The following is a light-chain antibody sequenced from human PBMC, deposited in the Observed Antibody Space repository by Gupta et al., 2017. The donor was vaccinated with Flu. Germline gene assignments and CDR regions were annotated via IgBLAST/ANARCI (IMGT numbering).Light chain of an antibody. V-gene: IGLV4-60*03. CDR2: IEGSGNF. CDR1: GGHNSHI. Sequence: QPVLTPSSSASASLGSSVKLTCTLSGGHNSHIVTWHQQQSGKAPRFLVKIEGSGNFHRGSGIPDRFSGSRSGADRYLTISNLQAEDEADYYCETWDSDTYVFGTGTKVTVL. CDR3: ETWDSDTYV. J-gene: IGLJ1*01.